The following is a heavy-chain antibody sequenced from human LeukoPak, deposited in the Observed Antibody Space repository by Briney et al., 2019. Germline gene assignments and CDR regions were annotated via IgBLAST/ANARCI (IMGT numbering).Heavy chain of an antibody. Sequence: SETLSLTCTVSGVSLSSYYWSWIRQTAGNRLEYIGRMYRGNNVNNNPSLRGRVSVSIDRYQNHFTLRLTSVTVADTAVYFCARMSDHQFQDWGQGILVTVSS. CDR3: ARMSDHQFQD. V-gene: IGHV4-4*07. D-gene: IGHD1-14*01. CDR1: GVSLSSYY. J-gene: IGHJ4*02. CDR2: MYRGNNV.